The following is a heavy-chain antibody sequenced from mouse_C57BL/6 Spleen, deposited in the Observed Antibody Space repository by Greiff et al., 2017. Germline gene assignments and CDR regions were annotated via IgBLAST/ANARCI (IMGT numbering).Heavy chain of an antibody. D-gene: IGHD1-1*01. CDR3: GHSSSPHFAY. CDR1: GYSITSGYD. CDR2: ISYSGST. J-gene: IGHJ3*01. Sequence: EVKLMQSGPGLVKPSQSLSLTCTVTGYSITSGYDRHWIRHFPGNLLEWMGFISYSGSTNYNPSLKSRTAITHDTSKTHFILMLNSVPAEDTATYYCGHSSSPHFAYWGQGTLVTVSA. V-gene: IGHV3-1*01.